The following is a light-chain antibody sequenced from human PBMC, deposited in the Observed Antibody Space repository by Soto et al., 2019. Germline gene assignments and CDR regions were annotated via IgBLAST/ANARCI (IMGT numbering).Light chain of an antibody. CDR3: QQYGSSPPWK. V-gene: IGKV3-20*01. J-gene: IGKJ1*01. CDR2: GAS. Sequence: ESVLTPSQGTLSFSPWERATLSCSASQSVSSNYLAWYQQKPGQAPRLLIYGASTRATGIPDRFSGSGSGTDFTLTISRLEPEDSAVYYCQQYGSSPPWKFGQGTKVDIK. CDR1: QSVSSNY.